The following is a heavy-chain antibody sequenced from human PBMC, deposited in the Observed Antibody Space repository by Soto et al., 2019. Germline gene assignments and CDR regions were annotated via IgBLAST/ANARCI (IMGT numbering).Heavy chain of an antibody. CDR3: AKWGLSGHGMDV. V-gene: IGHV3-30*18. CDR1: GYIFSNYG. J-gene: IGHJ6*02. CDR2: TSYDGSKK. D-gene: IGHD7-27*01. Sequence: QVQLVESGGGVVQPGRSLRLSCAASGYIFSNYGMHWVRQAPGKGLEGVAVTSYDGSKKYYADSVKGRFTISKDNSKNTVYLQMNSLRNEDTAVYYCAKWGLSGHGMDVWGQGTTVTVSS.